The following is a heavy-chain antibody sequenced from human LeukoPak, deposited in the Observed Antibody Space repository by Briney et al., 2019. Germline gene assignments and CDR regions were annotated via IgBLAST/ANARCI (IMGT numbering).Heavy chain of an antibody. D-gene: IGHD3-3*01. J-gene: IGHJ4*02. CDR2: ISSSGSTI. CDR1: GFTFSDYY. V-gene: IGHV3-11*04. CDR3: ARSDYYDFWSGYRGFDY. Sequence: GGSLRLSCAASGFTFSDYYMSWIRQAPGKGLEWVSYISSSGSTIYYADSVKGRFTISRDNAKNSLYLQMNSLRAEDTAVYYCARSDYYDFWSGYRGFDYWGQGTLVTVSS.